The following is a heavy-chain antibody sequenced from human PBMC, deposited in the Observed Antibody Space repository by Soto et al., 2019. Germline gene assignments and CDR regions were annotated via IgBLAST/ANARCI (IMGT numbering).Heavy chain of an antibody. D-gene: IGHD4-17*01. CDR2: ISRSGDT. CDR3: ARLHARGHGVDL. V-gene: IGHV4-38-2*01. J-gene: IGHJ5*02. Sequence: SETLSLTCAVSSYSIRSGDYWAWIRQSPGTGLEWFGRISRSGDTFYNPSLRSRVTLSVDGSKNQVFLELTSVTAADTELYYCARLHARGHGVDLWGQGTLVT. CDR1: SYSIRSGDY.